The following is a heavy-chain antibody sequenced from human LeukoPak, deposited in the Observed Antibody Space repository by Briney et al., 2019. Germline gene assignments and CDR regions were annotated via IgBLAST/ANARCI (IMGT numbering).Heavy chain of an antibody. CDR3: AREVRSGSEPVDY. J-gene: IGHJ4*02. CDR1: GFTFSSYS. D-gene: IGHD1-26*01. V-gene: IGHV3-21*01. Sequence: GGSLRLSCAASGFTFSSYSMNWVRQARGKWLEWVSSISSSSSYIYYADSVKGRFTISRDNAKNSLYLQMNSLRAEDTPVYYCAREVRSGSEPVDYWGQGTLVTVSS. CDR2: ISSSSSYI.